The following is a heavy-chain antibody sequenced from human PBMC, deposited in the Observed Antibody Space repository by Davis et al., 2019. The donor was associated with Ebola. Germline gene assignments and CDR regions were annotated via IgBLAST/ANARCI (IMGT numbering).Heavy chain of an antibody. CDR3: AKDGYYGSGSYIDY. V-gene: IGHV3-30*18. J-gene: IGHJ4*02. Sequence: PGGSLRLSCAASGFTFSSYGMHWVRQAPGKGLEWVAVISYDGSNKYYADSVKGRFTISRDNSKNTLYLQMNSLRAEDTAVYYCAKDGYYGSGSYIDYWGQGTLVTVSS. CDR2: ISYDGSNK. CDR1: GFTFSSYG. D-gene: IGHD3-10*01.